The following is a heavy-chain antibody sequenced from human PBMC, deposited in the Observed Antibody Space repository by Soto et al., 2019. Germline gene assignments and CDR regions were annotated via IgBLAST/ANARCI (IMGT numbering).Heavy chain of an antibody. CDR3: ARSTEPSSVDEMDV. D-gene: IGHD6-19*01. J-gene: IGHJ6*02. CDR1: GFTFSSYA. CDR2: ISYDGSNK. Sequence: QVQLVESGGGVVQPGRSLRLSCAASGFTFSSYAMHWVRQAPGKGLEWVAVISYDGSNKYYADSVKGRFTISRDNSKNTLYLQMNSLRAEDTAVYYCARSTEPSSVDEMDVWGQGTTVTVSS. V-gene: IGHV3-30-3*01.